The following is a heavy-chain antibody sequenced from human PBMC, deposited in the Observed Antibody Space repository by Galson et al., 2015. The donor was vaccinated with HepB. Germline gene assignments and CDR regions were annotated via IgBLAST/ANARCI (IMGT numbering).Heavy chain of an antibody. CDR3: ATFHCSGGSCYGS. CDR1: GYTFTSYA. Sequence: SVKVSCKASGYTFTSYAMHWVRQAPGQRLEWMGWINAGNGNTKYSQKFQGRVTITRDTSASIAYMELSSLRSEDTAVYYCATFHCSGGSCYGSWGQGTLVTVSS. J-gene: IGHJ4*02. V-gene: IGHV1-3*01. CDR2: INAGNGNT. D-gene: IGHD2-15*01.